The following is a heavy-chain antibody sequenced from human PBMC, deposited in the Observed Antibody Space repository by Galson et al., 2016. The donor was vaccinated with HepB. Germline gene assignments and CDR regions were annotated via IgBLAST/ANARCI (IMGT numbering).Heavy chain of an antibody. D-gene: IGHD3-10*01. J-gene: IGHJ4*02. V-gene: IGHV4-39*01. CDR1: GGSINSHVYY. CDR3: ARTIYGSGSKRAFDF. Sequence: LSLTCNVSGGSINSHVYYWGWIRQAPGKGLEWIGKFYYTGGTTFYNPSLKSRANISVDASKNQFSLTLKSVTAADTAVYYCARTIYGSGSKRAFDFWGQGTLVTVSS. CDR2: FYYTGGTT.